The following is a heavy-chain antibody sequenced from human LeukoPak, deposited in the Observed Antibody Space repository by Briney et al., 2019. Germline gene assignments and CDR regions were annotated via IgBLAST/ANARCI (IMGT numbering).Heavy chain of an antibody. V-gene: IGHV4-4*07. CDR1: GGSISSYY. Sequence: SETLSLTCTVSGGSISSYYWSWIRQPAGKGLEWIGRIYTSGSTNYNPSLKSRVTMSVDTSKNQFSLKLSSVTAVDTAVYYCARDSYDSSGYYSDYWGQGTLVTVSS. CDR2: IYTSGST. CDR3: ARDSYDSSGYYSDY. D-gene: IGHD3-22*01. J-gene: IGHJ4*02.